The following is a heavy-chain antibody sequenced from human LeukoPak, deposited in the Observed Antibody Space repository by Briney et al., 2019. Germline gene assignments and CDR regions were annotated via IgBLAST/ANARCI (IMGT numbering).Heavy chain of an antibody. V-gene: IGHV4-39*01. Sequence: KPSETLSLTCTVSGGSISSSSYYWGWIRQPPGKGLEWIGSIYYSGSTYYNPSLKSRVTISVDTSKNQFSLKLSSVTAADTAVYYCARQGVGVVASFDYWGQGTLVTVSS. CDR1: GGSISSSSYY. D-gene: IGHD5-12*01. CDR3: ARQGVGVVASFDY. CDR2: IYYSGST. J-gene: IGHJ4*02.